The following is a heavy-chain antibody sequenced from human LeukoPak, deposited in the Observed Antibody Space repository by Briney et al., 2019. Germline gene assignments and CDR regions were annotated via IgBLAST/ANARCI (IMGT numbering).Heavy chain of an antibody. Sequence: GGSLRLSCEASGFTFSNFYMSWIRQAPGEGLEWVSFISSASTYTNFADTVKGRFTVSRDNAKNSLFLQMNSLRAEDTAVYYCAKFLTGQYDAFDIWGQGTMVTDSA. CDR3: AKFLTGQYDAFDI. CDR2: ISSASTYT. CDR1: GFTFSNFY. D-gene: IGHD3-9*01. V-gene: IGHV3-11*03. J-gene: IGHJ3*02.